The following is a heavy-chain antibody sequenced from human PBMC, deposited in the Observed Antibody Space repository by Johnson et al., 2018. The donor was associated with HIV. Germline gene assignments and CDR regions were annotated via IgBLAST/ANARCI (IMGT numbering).Heavy chain of an antibody. Sequence: VQLVESGGNLVQPGGSLRLSCAASGFDFSIFAMNWVRQAPGKGLEWVSGITDRSDATYYADSVRGRFTVSRDNSKNTLYLQMSSLRAEDTAIYYCTTAPTTWIQVWSLGAFDSWGQGTMVTVSS. J-gene: IGHJ3*02. CDR3: TTAPTTWIQVWSLGAFDS. D-gene: IGHD5-18*01. V-gene: IGHV3-23*04. CDR1: GFDFSIFA. CDR2: ITDRSDAT.